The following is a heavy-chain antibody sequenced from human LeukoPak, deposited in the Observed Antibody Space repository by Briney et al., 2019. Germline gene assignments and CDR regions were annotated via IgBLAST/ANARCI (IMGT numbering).Heavy chain of an antibody. CDR2: ISGSGGST. J-gene: IGHJ5*02. V-gene: IGHV3-23*01. Sequence: GGSLRLSRAASGFTFSSYAMSWVRQAPGKGLEWVSAISGSGGSTYYADSVKGRFTISRDNSKNTPYLQMNSLRAEDTAVYYCAKAVAGPYLPWFDPWGQGTLVTVSS. CDR1: GFTFSSYA. D-gene: IGHD6-19*01. CDR3: AKAVAGPYLPWFDP.